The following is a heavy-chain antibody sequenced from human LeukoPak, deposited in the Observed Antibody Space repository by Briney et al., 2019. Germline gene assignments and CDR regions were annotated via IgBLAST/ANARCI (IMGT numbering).Heavy chain of an antibody. Sequence: SQTLSLTCTVSGGSISSGGYYWSRIRQPPGKGLEWIGYIYHSGSTYYNPSLKSRVTISVDRSKNQFSLKLSSVTAADTAVYYCAREIGELPDYWGQGTLVTVSS. V-gene: IGHV4-30-2*01. CDR2: IYHSGST. D-gene: IGHD1-26*01. J-gene: IGHJ4*02. CDR3: AREIGELPDY. CDR1: GGSISSGGYY.